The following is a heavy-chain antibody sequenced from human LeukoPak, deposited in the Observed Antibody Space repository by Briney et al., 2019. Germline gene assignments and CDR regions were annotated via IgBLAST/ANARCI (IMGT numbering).Heavy chain of an antibody. CDR2: IYYSGRT. D-gene: IGHD3-3*01. CDR1: GGSISSYH. CDR3: ARHVSVSGCQGHFDL. J-gene: IGHJ2*01. V-gene: IGHV4-59*08. Sequence: SETLSLTCTVSGGSISSYHWSWIRQPPGKGLEWIGYIYYSGRTNYSPSLKSRVTISVDTSKNQFSQKLSSVTAADTAVYYCARHVSVSGCQGHFDLWGRGTLVTVSS.